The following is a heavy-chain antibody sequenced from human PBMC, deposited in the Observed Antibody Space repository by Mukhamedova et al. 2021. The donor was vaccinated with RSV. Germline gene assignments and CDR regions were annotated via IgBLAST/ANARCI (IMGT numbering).Heavy chain of an antibody. Sequence: GGTTDYAAPVKGRFTIPRDDSKNTLYLQMNSLKTEDTAVYYCTTADVREDYDILTGYYLGVTWGQGTLVTVSS. CDR3: TTADVREDYDILTGYYLGVT. V-gene: IGHV3-15*01. CDR2: GGTT. J-gene: IGHJ5*02. D-gene: IGHD3-9*01.